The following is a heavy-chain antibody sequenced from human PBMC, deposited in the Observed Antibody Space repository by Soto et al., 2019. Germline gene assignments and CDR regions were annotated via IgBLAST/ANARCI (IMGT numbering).Heavy chain of an antibody. CDR1: GYTFTSYA. V-gene: IGHV1-3*01. D-gene: IGHD3-9*01. CDR2: INAGNGNT. Sequence: ASVKVSCKASGYTFTSYAMHWVRQAPGQRLEWMGWINAGNGNTKYSQKFQGRVTITRDTSASTAYMELSSLRSEDTAVYYCARDRRNLRYFDWLTYDAFDIWGQGTMVTVSS. CDR3: ARDRRNLRYFDWLTYDAFDI. J-gene: IGHJ3*02.